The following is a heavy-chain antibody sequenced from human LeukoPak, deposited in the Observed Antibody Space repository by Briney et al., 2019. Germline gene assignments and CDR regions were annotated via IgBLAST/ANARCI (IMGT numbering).Heavy chain of an antibody. CDR3: AKSGQKQQLETPPHSY. V-gene: IGHV3-11*04. CDR2: ISSSGSTI. J-gene: IGHJ4*02. CDR1: GFTFSDYY. D-gene: IGHD6-13*01. Sequence: GGSLRLPCAASGFTFSDYYMSWIRQAPGKGLEWVSYISSSGSTIYYADSVKGRFTISRDNAKNSLYLQMNSLRAEDTAVYYCAKSGQKQQLETPPHSYWGQGTLVTVSS.